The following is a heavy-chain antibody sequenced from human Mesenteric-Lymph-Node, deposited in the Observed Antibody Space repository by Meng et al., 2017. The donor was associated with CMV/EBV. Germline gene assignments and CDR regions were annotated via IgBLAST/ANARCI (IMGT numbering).Heavy chain of an antibody. D-gene: IGHD4-23*01. CDR2: INHSGST. J-gene: IGHJ6*02. CDR1: GGSFSGYY. V-gene: IGHV4-34*01. CDR3: ARVLGGYSYYYYYYGMDV. Sequence: SETLSLTCAVYGGSFSGYYWSWIRQPPGKGLEWIGEINHSGSTNYTPSLKSRVTISVDTSKNQFSLKLSSVTAADTAVYYCARVLGGYSYYYYYYGMDVWGQGTTVTVSS.